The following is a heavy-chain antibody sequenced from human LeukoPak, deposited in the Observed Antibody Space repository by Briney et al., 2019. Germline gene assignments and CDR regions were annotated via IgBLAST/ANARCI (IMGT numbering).Heavy chain of an antibody. D-gene: IGHD3-22*01. Sequence: ASVKVSCKASGYTFTGYYMHWVRQAPGQGLEWMGWINPNSGGTNYAQKFQGRVTMTRDTSISTAYMELRSLRSDDTAVYYCARLAQHRYYYDSSDYQYYFDFWGQGTLVTVSS. CDR2: INPNSGGT. CDR1: GYTFTGYY. J-gene: IGHJ4*02. V-gene: IGHV1-2*02. CDR3: ARLAQHRYYYDSSDYQYYFDF.